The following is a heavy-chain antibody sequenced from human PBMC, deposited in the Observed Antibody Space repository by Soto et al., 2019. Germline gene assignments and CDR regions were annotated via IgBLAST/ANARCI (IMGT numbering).Heavy chain of an antibody. V-gene: IGHV5-51*01. CDR2: IYPGDSDT. D-gene: IGHD3-22*01. CDR3: ARHSSGYYYYYYGMDV. Sequence: PGESLKISCKGSGYSFTSYWIGWVRQMPGKGLEWMGIIYPGDSDTRYSPSFQGQVTISADKSISTAYLQWSSLKASDTAMYYRARHSSGYYYYYYGMDVWGQGTTVTVSS. CDR1: GYSFTSYW. J-gene: IGHJ6*02.